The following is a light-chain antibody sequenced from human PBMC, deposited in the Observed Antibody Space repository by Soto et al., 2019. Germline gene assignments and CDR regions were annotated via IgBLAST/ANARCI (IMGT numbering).Light chain of an antibody. CDR2: GAS. J-gene: IGKJ4*01. V-gene: IGKV3-15*01. Sequence: EIVMTQSPATLSVSPGERATLSCRASQSVSSNLAWYQQKPGQAPRLLIYGASTRATGIPARFGGSGSGTDFALTISSLQSEDFAVYYCQQRSNWLTFGGGTKVDIK. CDR3: QQRSNWLT. CDR1: QSVSSN.